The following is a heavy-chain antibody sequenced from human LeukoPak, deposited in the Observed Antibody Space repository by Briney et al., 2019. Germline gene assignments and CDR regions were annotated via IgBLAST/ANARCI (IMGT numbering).Heavy chain of an antibody. CDR2: ISWNSGSI. J-gene: IGHJ4*02. CDR1: GFTFDDYA. CDR3: AKVAVTTRIEYYFDY. Sequence: GGSLRLSCAASGFTFDDYAMHWVRQAPGKGLEWVSGISWNSGSIGYADSVKGRFTISRDNAKNSLYLQMNSLRAEDTALYYCAKVAVTTRIEYYFDYWGQGTLVTVSS. D-gene: IGHD4-11*01. V-gene: IGHV3-9*01.